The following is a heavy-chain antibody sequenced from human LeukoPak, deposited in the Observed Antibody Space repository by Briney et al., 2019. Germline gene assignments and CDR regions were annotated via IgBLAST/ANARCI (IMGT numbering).Heavy chain of an antibody. V-gene: IGHV3-21*01. CDR2: ISSSGSYI. D-gene: IGHD3-22*01. CDR1: TFTFSSYS. CDR3: ARGDSSGFSFDY. J-gene: IGHJ4*02. Sequence: GGSLRLSCAASTFTFSSYSMNWVRQAPGKGLEWVSSISSSGSYIYYADSVKGRFTISRDNAKNSLYMQMNSLRAEDTAVYYCARGDSSGFSFDYWGQGTLVTVSS.